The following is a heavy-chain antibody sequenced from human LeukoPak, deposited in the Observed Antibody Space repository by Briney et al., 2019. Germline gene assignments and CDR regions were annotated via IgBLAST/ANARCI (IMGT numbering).Heavy chain of an antibody. CDR3: AREGDSSGDYYPGAFDI. Sequence: ASVKVSCKASGYTFTSYYMHWVRQAPGQGLEWMGIINPSGGSTSYAQKFQGRVTMTRDMSTSTVYMELSSLRSEDTAVYYCAREGDSSGDYYPGAFDIWGQGTMVTVSS. CDR1: GYTFTSYY. V-gene: IGHV1-46*01. CDR2: INPSGGST. D-gene: IGHD3-22*01. J-gene: IGHJ3*02.